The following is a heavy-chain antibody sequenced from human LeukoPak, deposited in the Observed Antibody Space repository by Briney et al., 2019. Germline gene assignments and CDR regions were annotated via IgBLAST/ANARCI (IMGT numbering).Heavy chain of an antibody. D-gene: IGHD2-15*01. V-gene: IGHV1-46*01. CDR3: ARELPYSYYFDY. CDR1: GYTFTSYH. CDR2: MRAGGGSA. J-gene: IGHJ4*02. Sequence: RRASVKVSCKTSGYTFTSYHIHWVRQAPGQGLEWMGIMRAGGGSASYAQQFQGRVTMTRDTSTSTVYMELSSLRSEDTAVYYCARELPYSYYFDYWGQGTLVTVSS.